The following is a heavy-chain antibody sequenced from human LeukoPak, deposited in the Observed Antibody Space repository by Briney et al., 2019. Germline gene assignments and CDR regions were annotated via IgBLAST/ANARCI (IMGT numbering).Heavy chain of an antibody. Sequence: GGSLRLSCAASGFTFSDYYMSWIRQAPGKGLEWVSYISSSSSYTNYVDSVKGRFTISRDNAKNSLYLQMNSLRAEDTAVYYCARSVAGFDYWGQGTLVTVSS. CDR1: GFTFSDYY. CDR3: ARSVAGFDY. CDR2: ISSSSSYT. V-gene: IGHV3-11*06. J-gene: IGHJ4*02. D-gene: IGHD6-19*01.